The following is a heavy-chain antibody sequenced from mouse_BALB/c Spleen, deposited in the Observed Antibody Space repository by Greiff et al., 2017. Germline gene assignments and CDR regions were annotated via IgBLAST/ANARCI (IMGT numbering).Heavy chain of an antibody. CDR1: GFTFSSYA. Sequence: EVQLVESGGGLVKPGGSLKLSCAASGFTFSSYAMSWVRQTPEKRLEWVASISSGGSTYYPDSVKGRFTISRDNARNILYLQMSSLRSEDTAMYYCARDYYGSSYYFDYWGQGTNLTVSS. CDR3: ARDYYGSSYYFDY. D-gene: IGHD1-1*01. J-gene: IGHJ2*01. CDR2: ISSGGST. V-gene: IGHV5-6-5*01.